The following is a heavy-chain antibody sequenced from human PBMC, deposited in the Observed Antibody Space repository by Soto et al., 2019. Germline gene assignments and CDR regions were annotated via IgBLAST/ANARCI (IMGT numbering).Heavy chain of an antibody. CDR3: ARVETYYHYGMDV. J-gene: IGHJ6*02. CDR1: GGSISSGGYY. Sequence: TLSLTCTVSGGSISSGGYYWSWIRQHPGKGLEWIGYIYYSGSTYYNPSLKSRVTISVDTSKNQFSLKLSSVTAADTAVYYCARVETYYHYGMDVWGQGTTVTVSS. D-gene: IGHD3-3*01. CDR2: IYYSGST. V-gene: IGHV4-31*03.